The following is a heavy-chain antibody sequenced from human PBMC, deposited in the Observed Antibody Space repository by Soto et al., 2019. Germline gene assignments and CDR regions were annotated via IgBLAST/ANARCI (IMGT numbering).Heavy chain of an antibody. D-gene: IGHD6-19*01. J-gene: IGHJ4*02. Sequence: PGGSLRLSCAASGFIFSSYSMNWVRQAPGKGLEWVSHISSSSSTMYYVDSVKGRFTISRDNAKNSLYLQMNSLRAEDTAVYYCARAGSGWDVWGRGTLVTVAS. V-gene: IGHV3-48*04. CDR2: ISSSSSTM. CDR1: GFIFSSYS. CDR3: ARAGSGWDV.